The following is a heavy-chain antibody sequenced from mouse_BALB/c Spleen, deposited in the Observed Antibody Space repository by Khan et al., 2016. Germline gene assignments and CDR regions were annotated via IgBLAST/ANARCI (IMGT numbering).Heavy chain of an antibody. V-gene: IGHV1-80*01. J-gene: IGHJ4*01. CDR2: IYPGDGDT. Sequence: QVQLQQSGAELVRPGSSVKISCKASGYVFSNFWMNWVKQRPGQGLEWIGQIYPGDGDTNYNGKFKGKATLTADKSSSTAYMQLSSLTSEDSAVYFCAKGKGNPYYALDHWGQGTSVTVSS. CDR3: AKGKGNPYYALDH. D-gene: IGHD2-1*01. CDR1: GYVFSNFW.